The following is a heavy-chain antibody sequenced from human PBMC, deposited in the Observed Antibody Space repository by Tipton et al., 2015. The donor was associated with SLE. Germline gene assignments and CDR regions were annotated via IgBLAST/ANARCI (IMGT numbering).Heavy chain of an antibody. Sequence: SLRLSCAASGFTFSDFAMHWVRQAPGKGLEWVSLINSDATTYYADSVKGRFTISRDNSKNTLYLQMNSLRVDDTAVYYCARGYTSGWFWARAFDIWGQGTMVTVSS. CDR3: ARGYTSGWFWARAFDI. D-gene: IGHD6-19*01. CDR1: GFTFSDFA. CDR2: INSDATT. V-gene: IGHV3-66*01. J-gene: IGHJ3*02.